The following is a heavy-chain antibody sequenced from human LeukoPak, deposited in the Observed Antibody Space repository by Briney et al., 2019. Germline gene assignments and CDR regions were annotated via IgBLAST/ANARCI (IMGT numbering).Heavy chain of an antibody. CDR3: ARQTVDVSTCVFDY. D-gene: IGHD1-14*01. Sequence: SETLSLTCTVSGGSISSGGYYWSWIRQHPGKGLEWIGYIYYSGSTYYNPSLKSRVTISVDTSKNQFSLKLSSVTAADTAVYYCARQTVDVSTCVFDYWGQGTLVTVFS. CDR1: GGSISSGGYY. J-gene: IGHJ4*02. CDR2: IYYSGST. V-gene: IGHV4-31*03.